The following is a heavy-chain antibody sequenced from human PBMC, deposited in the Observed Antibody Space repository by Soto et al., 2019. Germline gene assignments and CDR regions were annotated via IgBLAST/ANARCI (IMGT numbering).Heavy chain of an antibody. CDR2: ISGSGGST. J-gene: IGHJ3*02. V-gene: IGHV3-23*01. CDR1: GFTFNSYA. CDR3: AKDLGGTGAFDI. Sequence: EVQLLESGGGLVQPGGSLRLSCAASGFTFNSYAMSWVRQAPGKGLEWVSAISGSGGSTYYADSVKGRFTISRDNSKNTLYLQMNSLRAEDTAVYYCAKDLGGTGAFDIWGQGTMVTVSS. D-gene: IGHD1-26*01.